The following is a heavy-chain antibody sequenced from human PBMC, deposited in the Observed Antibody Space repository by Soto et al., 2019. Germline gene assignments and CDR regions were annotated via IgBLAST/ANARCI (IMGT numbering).Heavy chain of an antibody. CDR1: CGTFTSYG. CDR3: ARGTGRYDFWRGNPLPYYFDY. J-gene: IGHJ4*02. Sequence: GASVKVSCNAACGTFTSYGSICVRQAPGQGLEWMGWISAYNGNTNYAQKLQGRVTMTTDTSTSTAYMELRSLRSDDTAVYYCARGTGRYDFWRGNPLPYYFDYWGQGTLVTVSS. CDR2: ISAYNGNT. V-gene: IGHV1-18*01. D-gene: IGHD3-3*01.